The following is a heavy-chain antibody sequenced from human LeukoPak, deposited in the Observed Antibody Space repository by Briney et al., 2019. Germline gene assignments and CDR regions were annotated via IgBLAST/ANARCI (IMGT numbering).Heavy chain of an antibody. J-gene: IGHJ4*02. CDR1: GFTFNRYG. CDR3: ARDLAMAYFDY. CDR2: ISYDGSNK. Sequence: PGGSMRLSCAASGFTFNRYGMTWVRQAPGKGLEWVAVISYDGSNKYYTDSVKGRFTISRDNSKNTLYLQMNSLRAEDTAVYYCARDLAMAYFDYWDQGTLVTVSS. D-gene: IGHD5-18*01. V-gene: IGHV3-30*03.